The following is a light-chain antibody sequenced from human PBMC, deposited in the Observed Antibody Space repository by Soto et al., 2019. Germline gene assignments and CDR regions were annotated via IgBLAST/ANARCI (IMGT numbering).Light chain of an antibody. CDR1: SSNIGNNY. J-gene: IGLJ1*01. V-gene: IGLV1-51*02. CDR2: ENN. Sequence: QSVLTQPPSVSAAPGQKVTISCSGSSSNIGNNYVSWYQPLPGTAPKILIYENNKRPSGIPDRFSGSNSGTSATLGITGLQSGDEADYYCGTWDSSLSAGVFGTVTKVTV. CDR3: GTWDSSLSAGV.